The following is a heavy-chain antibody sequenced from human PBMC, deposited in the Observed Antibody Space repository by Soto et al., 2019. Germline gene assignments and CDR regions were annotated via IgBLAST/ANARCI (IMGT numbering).Heavy chain of an antibody. CDR3: ARQSHEGGGWAVTPMDY. V-gene: IGHV5-10-1*01. Sequence: PGESLKISCKSSGYKFTSYWVAWVRQVPGKGLEWMGRVDPSDSYTNYNPSFQGHVTISGDMSISTAYLAWGSLKASDTGMYYCARQSHEGGGWAVTPMDYWGQGTLVTVSS. J-gene: IGHJ4*02. CDR1: GYKFTSYW. D-gene: IGHD2-15*01. CDR2: VDPSDSYT.